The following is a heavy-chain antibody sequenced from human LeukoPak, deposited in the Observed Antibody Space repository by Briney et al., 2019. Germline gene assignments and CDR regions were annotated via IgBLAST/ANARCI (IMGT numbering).Heavy chain of an antibody. Sequence: ASVKVSCKASGYTFTSYGISWVRQAPGQGLEWMGWISAYNGNTNYAQKLQGRVTMTTDTSTSTAYVELRSLRSDDTAVYYCAREKGEVAIDYWGQGTLVTVSS. CDR1: GYTFTSYG. CDR2: ISAYNGNT. CDR3: AREKGEVAIDY. J-gene: IGHJ4*02. V-gene: IGHV1-18*01. D-gene: IGHD2-15*01.